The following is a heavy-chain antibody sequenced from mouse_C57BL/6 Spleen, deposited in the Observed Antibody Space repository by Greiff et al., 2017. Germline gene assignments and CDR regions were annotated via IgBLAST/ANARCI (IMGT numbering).Heavy chain of an antibody. Sequence: VQLQQSDAELVKPGASVKISCKVSGYTFTDHTIHWMKQRPEQGLEWIGYIYPRDGSTKYNEKFKGKATLTADKSSSTAYMQLNSLTSEDSAVYFGARGYYYGSSYGYAMDYWGQGTSVTVSS. CDR1: GYTFTDHT. V-gene: IGHV1-78*01. D-gene: IGHD1-1*01. J-gene: IGHJ4*01. CDR2: IYPRDGST. CDR3: ARGYYYGSSYGYAMDY.